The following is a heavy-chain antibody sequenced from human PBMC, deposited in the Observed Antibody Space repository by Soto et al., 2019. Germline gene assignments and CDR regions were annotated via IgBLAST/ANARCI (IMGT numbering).Heavy chain of an antibody. CDR2: IKPSDGTT. J-gene: IGHJ5*02. CDR3: ARDFNGTDWNWPNWFDP. V-gene: IGHV1-46*01. CDR1: GYTFTRHY. Sequence: ASVKVSCKASGYTFTRHYIHWVRQAPGQGLEWMGIIKPSDGTTSYAQKFQGRVTMTRDKSTSTVYMELSSLRSDDTAEYYCARDFNGTDWNWPNWFDPWGQGTLVTVSS. D-gene: IGHD1-7*01.